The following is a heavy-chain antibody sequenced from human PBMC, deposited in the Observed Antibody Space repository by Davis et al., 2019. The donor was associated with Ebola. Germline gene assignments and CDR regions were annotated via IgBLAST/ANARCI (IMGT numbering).Heavy chain of an antibody. V-gene: IGHV3-11*06. D-gene: IGHD1-26*01. J-gene: IGHJ6*04. Sequence: GESLKISCAASGFTFSDYYMSWIRQAPGKGLEWVSYISSSSSYTNYADSVKGRFTISRDNAKNSLYLQMNSLRAEDTAVYYCARDILGDRGMDVWGKGTTVTVSS. CDR2: ISSSSSYT. CDR1: GFTFSDYY. CDR3: ARDILGDRGMDV.